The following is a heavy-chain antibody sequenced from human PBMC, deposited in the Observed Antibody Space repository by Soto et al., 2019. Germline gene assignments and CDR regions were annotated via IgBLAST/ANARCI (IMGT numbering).Heavy chain of an antibody. CDR2: IFPLTDIP. CDR1: GGTFRNYP. CDR3: ARGPLVVLNYFES. J-gene: IGHJ4*02. Sequence: SVKVSCKASGGTFRNYPINWVRQAPGQGLEWMGSIFPLTDIPDYAQNFQARLTISEDKSTSTAYMELSSLTSDDTAMYFCARGPLVVLNYFESWGQGTLVTVSS. V-gene: IGHV1-69*04.